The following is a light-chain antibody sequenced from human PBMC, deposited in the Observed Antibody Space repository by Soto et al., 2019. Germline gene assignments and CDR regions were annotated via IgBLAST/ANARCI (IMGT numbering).Light chain of an antibody. V-gene: IGLV2-14*01. CDR2: DVS. J-gene: IGLJ1*01. Sequence: QSVLTQPSSVSGSPGQWITISCPGTSSDVGAYNYVSWFQQYPGKAPKLMIYDVSNRPSGVSNRFSGSKSGNTASLTISGLQAEDEADYYCCSYTSSSTYVFGTGTKVTVL. CDR3: CSYTSSSTYV. CDR1: SSDVGAYNY.